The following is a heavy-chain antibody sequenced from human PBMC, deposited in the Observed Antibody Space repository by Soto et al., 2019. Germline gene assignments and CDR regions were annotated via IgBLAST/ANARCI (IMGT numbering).Heavy chain of an antibody. D-gene: IGHD6-19*01. CDR3: ARDRGVAPPVAGNTHYYYYMDV. J-gene: IGHJ6*03. CDR2: ISAFNGNT. Sequence: QDQLVQSGAEVKKPGASVTVSCKASGYSFTNYGVTWVRQAPGQGREWMGWISAFNGNTHYAQNLQGRVTMTTDASTSKAYMELRSLRSDDTAVYYCARDRGVAPPVAGNTHYYYYMDVWGKGTTVTVSS. CDR1: GYSFTNYG. V-gene: IGHV1-18*01.